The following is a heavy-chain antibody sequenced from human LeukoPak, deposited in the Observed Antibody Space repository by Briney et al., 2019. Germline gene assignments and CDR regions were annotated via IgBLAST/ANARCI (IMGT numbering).Heavy chain of an antibody. J-gene: IGHJ4*02. V-gene: IGHV3-48*03. CDR1: GFTFSSYE. D-gene: IGHD3-22*01. CDR3: AKGLHYDSSGYSYEFDY. Sequence: GGSLRLSCAASGFTFSSYEMNWVRQAPGKGLEWVSYISSSGSTIYYADSVKGRFTISRDNAKNSLYLQMNSLRAEDTAVYYCAKGLHYDSSGYSYEFDYWGQATLVTVSS. CDR2: ISSSGSTI.